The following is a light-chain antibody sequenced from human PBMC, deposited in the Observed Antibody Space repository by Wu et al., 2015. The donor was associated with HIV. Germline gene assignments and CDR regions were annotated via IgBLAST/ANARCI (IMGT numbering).Light chain of an antibody. CDR3: QHYNNWPPYT. V-gene: IGKV3-15*01. Sequence: IVMTQSPGTLSVSPGERVTLSCRASQSINRDLAWYQQKPGQAPRLLVYGASTRSTGVPARFGGSGSGTEFTLIISSVQAEDFAVYYCQHYNNWPPYTFGQGTKVEIK. CDR2: GAS. CDR1: QSINRD. J-gene: IGKJ2*01.